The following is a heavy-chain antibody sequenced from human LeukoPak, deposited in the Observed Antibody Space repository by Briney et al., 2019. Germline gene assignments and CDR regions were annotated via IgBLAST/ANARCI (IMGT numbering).Heavy chain of an antibody. J-gene: IGHJ3*02. D-gene: IGHD3-16*01. CDR2: ISSSGSST. CDR1: GFTFSSHG. Sequence: VGSLRLSCAASGFTFSSHGMSWVRQAPGKGLEWVAAISSSGSSTYYADSVKGRFTLSRDNSKNTLYVQMNGLRAEDTALYYCAKAGGGMSAMRTLGAFDICGQGAMVAESS. V-gene: IGHV3-23*01. CDR3: AKAGGGMSAMRTLGAFDI.